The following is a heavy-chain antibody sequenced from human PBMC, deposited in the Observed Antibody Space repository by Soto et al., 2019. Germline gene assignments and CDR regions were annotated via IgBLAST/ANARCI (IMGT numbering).Heavy chain of an antibody. D-gene: IGHD5-12*01. CDR3: ARETWLQSDYYYYYGMDV. CDR2: IYYSGST. J-gene: IGHJ6*02. V-gene: IGHV4-59*01. Sequence: ASETLSLTCTVSGGSISSYYWSWIRQPPGKGLEWIGYIYYSGSTNYNPSLKSRVTISVDTSKNQFSLKLSSVTAADTAVYYCARETWLQSDYYYYYGMDVWGQGTTVTVSS. CDR1: GGSISSYY.